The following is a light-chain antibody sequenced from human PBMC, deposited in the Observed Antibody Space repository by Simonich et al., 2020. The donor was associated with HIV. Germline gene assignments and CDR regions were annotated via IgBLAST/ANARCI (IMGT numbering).Light chain of an antibody. V-gene: IGKV1-5*03. J-gene: IGKJ4*01. CDR2: KAS. Sequence: DIQMTQSPSTLSASGGDRVTITCRASQSISYWLAWYQQKPGKAPKVLIYKASSLESGVPSRFSGSGSVTDFTLTISSLQPEDFATYYCQQANSFPRSTFGGGTKVEIK. CDR1: QSISYW. CDR3: QQANSFPRST.